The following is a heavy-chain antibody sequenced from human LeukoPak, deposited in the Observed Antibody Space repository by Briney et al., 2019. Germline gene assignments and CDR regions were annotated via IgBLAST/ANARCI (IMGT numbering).Heavy chain of an antibody. D-gene: IGHD6-6*01. CDR3: AKEDSSSSRYYFEY. Sequence: GVSLRLSCAASGFAFSRYAMSWVRQAPGMGLEWVSAISGSGGGTYYADSVKGRFTISRDNAKNTLYLLMNNLRAEDTAVYYCAKEDSSSSRYYFEYWGQGTLVAASS. J-gene: IGHJ4*02. V-gene: IGHV3-23*01. CDR1: GFAFSRYA. CDR2: ISGSGGGT.